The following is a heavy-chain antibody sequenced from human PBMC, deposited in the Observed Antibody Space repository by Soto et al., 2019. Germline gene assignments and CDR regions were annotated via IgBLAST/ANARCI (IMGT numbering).Heavy chain of an antibody. J-gene: IGHJ4*02. CDR1: GGSISSGDYY. D-gene: IGHD2-2*01. Sequence: TLSLTCTVSGGSISSGDYYWSWIRQPPGKGLEWIGYSYYSGSTYYNPSLKSRVTISVDTSKNQFSLKLSSVTAADTAVYYCARGDDRTPFDYWGQGTLVTVSS. V-gene: IGHV4-30-4*01. CDR2: SYYSGST. CDR3: ARGDDRTPFDY.